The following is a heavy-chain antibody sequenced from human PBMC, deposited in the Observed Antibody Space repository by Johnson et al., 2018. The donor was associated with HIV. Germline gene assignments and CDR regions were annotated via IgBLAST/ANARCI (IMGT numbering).Heavy chain of an antibody. CDR3: AKDARPEGGSDSSGYPIHDAFDI. CDR2: ISGSGGST. V-gene: IGHV3-23*04. J-gene: IGHJ3*02. CDR1: GFTFSSYA. D-gene: IGHD3-22*01. Sequence: VQLAESGGGLVQPGGSLRLSCAASGFTFSSYAMSWVRQAPGKGLEWVSAISGSGGSTYYADSVKGRFTISRDNSKNTLYLQRNSLRAEDTAVYYCAKDARPEGGSDSSGYPIHDAFDIWGQGTMVTVSS.